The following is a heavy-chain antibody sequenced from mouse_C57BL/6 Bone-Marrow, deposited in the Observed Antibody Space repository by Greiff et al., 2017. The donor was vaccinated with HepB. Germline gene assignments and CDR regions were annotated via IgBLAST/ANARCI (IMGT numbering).Heavy chain of an antibody. V-gene: IGHV5-6*01. CDR3: ARRGYGSSLAWCAY. Sequence: EVQLVESGGDLVKPGGSLKLSCAASGFTFSSYGMSWVRQTPDKRLEWVATISSGGSYTYYPDSVKGRFTISRDNAKNTLYLQMSRLKSEDTAMYYCARRGYGSSLAWCAYWGQGTLVTVSA. J-gene: IGHJ3*01. CDR2: ISSGGSYT. D-gene: IGHD1-1*01. CDR1: GFTFSSYG.